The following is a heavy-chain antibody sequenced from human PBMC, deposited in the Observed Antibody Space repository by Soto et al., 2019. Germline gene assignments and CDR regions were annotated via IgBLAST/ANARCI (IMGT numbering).Heavy chain of an antibody. CDR2: IKSKAGGGTI. V-gene: IGHV3-15*07. CDR1: GLPFIYAW. D-gene: IGHD6-13*01. CDR3: IWESKFFSSWY. J-gene: IGHJ4*02. Sequence: EVQLVKSEGGLVEPGGSLRLSCEVSGLPFIYAWLNWVRQAPGKGLEWVGRIKSKAGGGTIDYAAPVKGRFTISRDDSRNTLFLQMNSLKVDDTGLYYGIWESKFFSSWYWGQGALVTVS.